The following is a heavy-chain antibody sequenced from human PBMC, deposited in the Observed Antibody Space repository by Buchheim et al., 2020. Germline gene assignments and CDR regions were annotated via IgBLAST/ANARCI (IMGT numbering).Heavy chain of an antibody. V-gene: IGHV3-23*01. CDR1: GFTFSDYA. D-gene: IGHD1-26*01. CDR2: ISGSGGNT. Sequence: DVQLLESGGGLVQPGGSLRLSCAASGFTFSDYALSWVRQAPGKGLEWVSGISGSGGNTYYADSVKGRFTISRDNTRQTVFLQMNSLRDEDTALYYCAKPLYSGVFYFHSWGQGTL. J-gene: IGHJ4*02. CDR3: AKPLYSGVFYFHS.